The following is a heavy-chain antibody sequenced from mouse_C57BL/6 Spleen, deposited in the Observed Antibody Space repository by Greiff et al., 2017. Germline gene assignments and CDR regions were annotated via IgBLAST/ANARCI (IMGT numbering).Heavy chain of an antibody. D-gene: IGHD1-1*01. V-gene: IGHV1-50*01. CDR2: IDPSDSYT. CDR3: AKGTTLGDWYFDV. Sequence: QVQLQQPGAELVKPGASVKLSCKASGYTFTSYWMQWVKQRPGQGLEWIGEIDPSDSYTNYNQKLKGKATLTVDTSSSTAYMQLSSLTSEDSAVYYCAKGTTLGDWYFDVWGTGTTVTVSS. J-gene: IGHJ1*03. CDR1: GYTFTSYW.